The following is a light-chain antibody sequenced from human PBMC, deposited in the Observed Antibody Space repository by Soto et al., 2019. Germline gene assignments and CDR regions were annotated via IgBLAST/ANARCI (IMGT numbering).Light chain of an antibody. Sequence: DIQLAQSPSSLSASVGDRVTITCRASRDVNIWLAWYQQKPGKAPRSLINATSSLHSGVPSRFSGSGSGTYFTLNIRSLQPEDSETYYCQQYNSLPPTFGGGTKVDIK. J-gene: IGKJ4*01. CDR2: ATS. CDR3: QQYNSLPPT. V-gene: IGKV1D-16*01. CDR1: RDVNIW.